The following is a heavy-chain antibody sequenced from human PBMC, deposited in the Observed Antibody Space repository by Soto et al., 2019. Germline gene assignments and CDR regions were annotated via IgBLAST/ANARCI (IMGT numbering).Heavy chain of an antibody. D-gene: IGHD5-18*01. CDR2: INAGNGNT. CDR3: ARDLYSYGSYFDY. CDR1: GYTFTSYA. V-gene: IGHV1-3*01. Sequence: VKVSCKASGYTFTSYAMHWVRQAPGQRLEWMGWINAGNGNTKYSQKFQGRVTITRDTSASTAYMELSSLRSEDTAVYYCARDLYSYGSYFDYWGQGTLVTVSS. J-gene: IGHJ4*02.